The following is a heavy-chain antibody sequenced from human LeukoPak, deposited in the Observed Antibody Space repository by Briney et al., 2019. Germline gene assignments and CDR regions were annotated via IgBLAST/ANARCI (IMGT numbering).Heavy chain of an antibody. D-gene: IGHD2-21*02. CDR2: IIPIFGTA. CDR1: GGTFSSYA. Sequence: SVKVSCKASGGTFSSYAISWVRQAPGQGLEWMGGIIPIFGTANYAQKFQGRVTITADESTSTAYMELSSLRSEDTAVYYCASQYCGGDCYSEYYYGMDVWGQGTTVTVSS. J-gene: IGHJ6*02. V-gene: IGHV1-69*13. CDR3: ASQYCGGDCYSEYYYGMDV.